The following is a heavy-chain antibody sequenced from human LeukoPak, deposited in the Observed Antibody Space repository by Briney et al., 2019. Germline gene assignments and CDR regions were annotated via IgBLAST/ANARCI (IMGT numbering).Heavy chain of an antibody. J-gene: IGHJ6*03. CDR2: VNSDGSGT. CDR1: GFTFSRYS. D-gene: IGHD1-26*01. CDR3: AKEGAPDPVYYYYYYMDV. V-gene: IGHV3-74*01. Sequence: PGGSLRLSCAASGFTFSRYSMHWVRHAPGKGLVWVSHVNSDGSGTDYADSVKGRFTISRDNAKNTLYLQMNSLRAEDTAVYYCAKEGAPDPVYYYYYYMDVWGKGTTVTISS.